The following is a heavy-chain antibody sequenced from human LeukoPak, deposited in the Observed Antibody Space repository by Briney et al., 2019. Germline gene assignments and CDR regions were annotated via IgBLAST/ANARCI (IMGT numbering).Heavy chain of an antibody. J-gene: IGHJ4*02. D-gene: IGHD6-6*01. CDR3: ARDYIAARHPLDY. Sequence: PGGSLRLSCAASGFTFSSYSMNWVRQAPGKGLEWVSSISSSSSYIYYADSVKGRFTISRDNAKNSLYLQMNSLRAEDTAVYYCARDYIAARHPLDYWGQGTLVTVSS. V-gene: IGHV3-21*01. CDR1: GFTFSSYS. CDR2: ISSSSSYI.